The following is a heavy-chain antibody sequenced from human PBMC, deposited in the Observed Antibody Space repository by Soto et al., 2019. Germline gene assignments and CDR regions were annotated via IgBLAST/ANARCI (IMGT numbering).Heavy chain of an antibody. D-gene: IGHD3-16*01. J-gene: IGHJ6*02. CDR2: ISGYNGKT. CDR1: GYSFTRYG. Sequence: GASVKVSCKASGYSFTRYGISWVRQAPGQGLEWMGWISGYNGKTKYAQKLQGRVSMTTDTSTSTAYMELRSLGSDDTAVYYCARGGDRPYYCYGMDVWGQGTTVTVSS. CDR3: ARGGDRPYYCYGMDV. V-gene: IGHV1-18*01.